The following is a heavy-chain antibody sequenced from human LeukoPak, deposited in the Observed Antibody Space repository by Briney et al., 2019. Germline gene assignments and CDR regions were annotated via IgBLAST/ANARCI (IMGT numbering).Heavy chain of an antibody. CDR1: GFTFSSYG. CDR3: AKTPKDSSGYYYAFDI. V-gene: IGHV3-23*01. Sequence: GRSLRLSCAASGFTFSSYGMHWVRQAPGKGLEWVSAISGSGGSTYYADSVKGRFTISRDNSKNTLYLQMNSLRAEDTAVYYCAKTPKDSSGYYYAFDIWGQGTMVTVSS. D-gene: IGHD3-22*01. J-gene: IGHJ3*02. CDR2: ISGSGGST.